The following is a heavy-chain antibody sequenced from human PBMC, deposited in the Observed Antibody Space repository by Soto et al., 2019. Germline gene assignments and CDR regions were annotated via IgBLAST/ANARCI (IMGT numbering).Heavy chain of an antibody. CDR1: GGSISSYY. Sequence: SETLSLTCTVSGGSISSYYWSWIRQPPGKGLEWIGYIYYSGSTNYNPSLKSRVTISVDTSKNQFSLKLSSVTAADTAVYYCARHRSSGWPPGGNYYYMDVWGKGTTVTVSS. CDR3: ARHRSSGWPPGGNYYYMDV. CDR2: IYYSGST. J-gene: IGHJ6*03. D-gene: IGHD6-19*01. V-gene: IGHV4-59*08.